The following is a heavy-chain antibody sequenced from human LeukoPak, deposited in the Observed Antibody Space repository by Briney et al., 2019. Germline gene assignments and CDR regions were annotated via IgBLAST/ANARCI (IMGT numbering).Heavy chain of an antibody. J-gene: IGHJ4*02. V-gene: IGHV1-24*01. Sequence: AAVKVSCKVSGYTLTELSMHWVRQAPGKGLEWMGGFDPEDGETIYAQKIQGRVTMTEDTSTDTAYMELSSLRSEDTAVYYCATALIAAAGTGWLFWGQGTLVTVSS. CDR2: FDPEDGET. CDR3: ATALIAAAGTGWLF. D-gene: IGHD6-13*01. CDR1: GYTLTELS.